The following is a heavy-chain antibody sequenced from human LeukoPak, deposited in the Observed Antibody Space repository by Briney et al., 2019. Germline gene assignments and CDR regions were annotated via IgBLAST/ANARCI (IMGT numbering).Heavy chain of an antibody. Sequence: GGSLRLSCAASGFTFSSYSMNWVRQAPGKGLEWVSSISSSSSYIYYADSVKGRFTISRDNAKNSLYLQMNSLRAEDTAVYYCASVDYYGSGNYYNDVDYWGQGTLVTVSS. CDR1: GFTFSSYS. D-gene: IGHD3-10*01. V-gene: IGHV3-21*01. CDR2: ISSSSSYI. CDR3: ASVDYYGSGNYYNDVDY. J-gene: IGHJ4*02.